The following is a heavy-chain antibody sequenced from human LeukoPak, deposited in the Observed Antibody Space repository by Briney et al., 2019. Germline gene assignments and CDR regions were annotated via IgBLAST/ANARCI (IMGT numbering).Heavy chain of an antibody. J-gene: IGHJ4*02. CDR1: GGSISSGGYY. CDR2: IYYSGST. CDR3: ARGGDCTNGVCSDY. D-gene: IGHD2-8*01. Sequence: PSQTLSLTCTVSGGSISSGGYYWSWIRQHPGKGLEWIGYIYYSGSTYYNPSLKSRVTISVDTSQNQFSLKLSSVTAADTAVYYCARGGDCTNGVCSDYWGQGTLVTVSS. V-gene: IGHV4-31*03.